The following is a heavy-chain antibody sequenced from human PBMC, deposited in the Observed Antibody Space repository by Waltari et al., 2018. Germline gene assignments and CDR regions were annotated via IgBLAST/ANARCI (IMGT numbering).Heavy chain of an antibody. CDR2: IYHSGST. CDR3: ASIAVGGYDAFDI. Sequence: QVQLQESGPGLVKPSETLSLTCAVSGYSISSGYYWGWIRQPPGKGLEWIGSIYHSGSTYYNPSLKSRVTISVDTSKNQFSLKLSSVTAADTAVYYCASIAVGGYDAFDIWGQGTMVTVSS. D-gene: IGHD6-19*01. V-gene: IGHV4-38-2*01. CDR1: GYSISSGYY. J-gene: IGHJ3*02.